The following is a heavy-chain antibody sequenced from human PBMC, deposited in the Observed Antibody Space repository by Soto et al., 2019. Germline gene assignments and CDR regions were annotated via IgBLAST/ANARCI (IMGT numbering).Heavy chain of an antibody. J-gene: IGHJ4*02. CDR3: VRDMQLWRLDS. CDR1: GGSISNSY. CDR2: IYYNGDT. V-gene: IGHV4-59*01. D-gene: IGHD2-21*01. Sequence: SETLSLTCTVSGGSISNSYWSWVRQPPGKGLEWIGYIYYNGDTNYNPSLNGRVTISVDSSKKQFSLRLTSVTAADTAVYYCVRDMQLWRLDSWGQGTLVTVSS.